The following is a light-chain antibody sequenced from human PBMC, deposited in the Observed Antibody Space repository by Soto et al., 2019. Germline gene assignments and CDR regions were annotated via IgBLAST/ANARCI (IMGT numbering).Light chain of an antibody. CDR2: GAS. CDR3: QKYGSSPWT. Sequence: EIFFTPSPCTLSLSPGGRATLSCRALQSVSSSYLAWYQQKPGQAPRLLIYGASSRATGIPDRFSGSGSGTDFTLTISRLEPEDFAVYYCQKYGSSPWTFGQGTKVDI. CDR1: QSVSSSY. J-gene: IGKJ1*01. V-gene: IGKV3-20*01.